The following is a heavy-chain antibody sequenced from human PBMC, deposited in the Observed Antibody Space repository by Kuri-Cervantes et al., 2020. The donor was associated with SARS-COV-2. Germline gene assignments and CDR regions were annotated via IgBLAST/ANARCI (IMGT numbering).Heavy chain of an antibody. J-gene: IGHJ5*02. CDR3: ARGARDYNNWFDP. V-gene: IGHV4-59*12. D-gene: IGHD4-11*01. Sequence: SETLSLTCTVSGGSISSYYWSWIRQPPGKGLEWIGYIYYSGSTNYNPSLKSRVTISVDTSKNQFSLKLSSVTAADTAVYYCARGARDYNNWFDPWGQGTLVTVSS. CDR2: IYYSGST. CDR1: GGSISSYY.